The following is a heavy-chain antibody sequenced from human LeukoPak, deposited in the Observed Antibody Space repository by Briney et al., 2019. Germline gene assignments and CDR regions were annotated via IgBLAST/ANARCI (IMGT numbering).Heavy chain of an antibody. J-gene: IGHJ3*01. CDR3: VKDLIWWPRGDAFDV. Sequence: GGSLRLSCAASGFTFSSYAISWVRQAPGKGLEWVSGINKSGGNINYANSVKGRFTISRDNSKRILYLQMNSLRAEDTAVYYCVKDLIWWPRGDAFDVWGQGTMVTVSS. V-gene: IGHV3-23*01. D-gene: IGHD2-8*02. CDR2: INKSGGNI. CDR1: GFTFSSYA.